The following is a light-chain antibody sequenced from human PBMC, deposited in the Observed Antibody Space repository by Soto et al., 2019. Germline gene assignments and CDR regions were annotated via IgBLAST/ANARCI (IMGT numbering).Light chain of an antibody. CDR1: GSDIGADNY. CDR3: SSFTTSYFYV. CDR2: GVT. V-gene: IGLV2-14*01. J-gene: IGLJ1*01. Sequence: QSALTQPASVSGSPGQSITISCTGTGSDIGADNYVSWYQQHPGKAPKLIIYGVTHRPSGVSTRFSASKSAYTASLTISGLQAEDEADYYCSSFTTSYFYVFGPGTKLTVL.